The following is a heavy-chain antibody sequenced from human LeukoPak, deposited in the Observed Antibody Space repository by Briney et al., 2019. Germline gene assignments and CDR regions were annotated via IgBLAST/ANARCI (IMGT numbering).Heavy chain of an antibody. CDR3: ASGGYYYDSSGYYEYYFDY. V-gene: IGHV4-4*07. J-gene: IGHJ4*02. D-gene: IGHD3-22*01. Sequence: SETLSLTCTVSGGSISSYYWSWIRQPAGKGLEWIGRIYTSGSTNYNPSLKSRVTMSVDTSKNQFSLQLSSVTAADTAVYYCASGGYYYDSSGYYEYYFDYWGQGTLVTVSS. CDR1: GGSISSYY. CDR2: IYTSGST.